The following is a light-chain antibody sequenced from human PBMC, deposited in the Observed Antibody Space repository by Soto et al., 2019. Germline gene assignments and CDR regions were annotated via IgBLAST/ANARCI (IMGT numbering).Light chain of an antibody. Sequence: DNQMNKSLSTLSAYVGDRVTITCRASQSISSWLAWYQQKPGKAPKLLIYKASSLESGVPSRFSGSGSGTEFTLTIISLQPDDFATYYCQQYNSYWTFSHGTKVDIK. J-gene: IGKJ1*01. CDR1: QSISSW. CDR2: KAS. V-gene: IGKV1-5*03. CDR3: QQYNSYWT.